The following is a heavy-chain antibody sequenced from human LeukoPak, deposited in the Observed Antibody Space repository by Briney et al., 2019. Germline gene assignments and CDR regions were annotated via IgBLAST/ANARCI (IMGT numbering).Heavy chain of an antibody. CDR2: IIPIFGTA. J-gene: IGHJ6*04. CDR3: ARSRGGIVVVPAAIRGYYNGMDV. D-gene: IGHD2-2*01. Sequence: SVKVSCKASGGTFSSYAISWVRQAPGQGLEWMGGIIPIFGTANYAQKFQGRVTITADKSTSTAYMELSSLRSEDTAVYYCARSRGGIVVVPAAIRGYYNGMDVWGKGTTVTVSS. CDR1: GGTFSSYA. V-gene: IGHV1-69*06.